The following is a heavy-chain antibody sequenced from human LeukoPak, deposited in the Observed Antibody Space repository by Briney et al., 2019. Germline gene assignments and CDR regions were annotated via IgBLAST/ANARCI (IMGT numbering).Heavy chain of an antibody. D-gene: IGHD6-19*01. CDR3: ARDGMYSSGWYGDY. CDR1: GYSISSGYY. Sequence: SETLSLTCTVSGYSISSGYYWGWFRQPPGKGLEWIGSIYHSGSTYYNPSLKSRVTISVDTSKNQFSLKLSSVTAADTAVYYCARDGMYSSGWYGDYWGQGTLVTVSS. CDR2: IYHSGST. J-gene: IGHJ4*02. V-gene: IGHV4-38-2*02.